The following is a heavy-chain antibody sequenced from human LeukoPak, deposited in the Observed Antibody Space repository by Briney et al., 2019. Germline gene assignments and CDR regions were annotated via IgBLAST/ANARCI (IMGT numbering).Heavy chain of an antibody. D-gene: IGHD3-16*01. J-gene: IGHJ4*02. CDR1: GGSLSRHY. CDR3: ARIGHPFSDPFDY. V-gene: IGHV4-59*11. Sequence: SETLSLTCTVSGGSLSRHYWSWIRQPPGKGLEWIGYISDTGNTNSSPSLQRRVVISVDTSKNQFSLILRSVTAADTAVYYCARIGHPFSDPFDYWGQGTLVTVSS. CDR2: ISDTGNT.